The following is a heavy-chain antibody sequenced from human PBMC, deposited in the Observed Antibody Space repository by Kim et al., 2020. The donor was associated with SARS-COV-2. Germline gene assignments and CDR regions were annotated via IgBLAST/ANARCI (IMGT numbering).Heavy chain of an antibody. D-gene: IGHD3-22*01. CDR1: GYTFTSYA. CDR2: INTNTGNP. CDR3: ARDQKYTYYYDSSGYYTPYHFDY. Sequence: ASVKVSCKASGYTFTSYAMNWVRQAPGQGLEWMGWINTNTGNPTYAQGFTGRFVFSLDTSVSTAYLHISSLKAEDTAVYYCARDQKYTYYYDSSGYYTPYHFDYWGQGTLVTVSS. V-gene: IGHV7-4-1*02. J-gene: IGHJ4*02.